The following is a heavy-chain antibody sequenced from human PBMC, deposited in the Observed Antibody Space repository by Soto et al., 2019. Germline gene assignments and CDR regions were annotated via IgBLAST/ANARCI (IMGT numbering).Heavy chain of an antibody. CDR3: GEGVPAHSATDV. D-gene: IGHD3-3*01. J-gene: IGHJ6*02. Sequence: EVQLVESRGGLVQPGGALRRSCAASEFTFSNYWMHWVRQAPGKGLVWVSRIKGDGSITNYADSVKGRFTISRDNAKNTLFLQMDSVPAEDTAVFFSGEGVPAHSATDVGGQGTRSPSP. CDR2: IKGDGSIT. CDR1: EFTFSNYW. V-gene: IGHV3-74*02.